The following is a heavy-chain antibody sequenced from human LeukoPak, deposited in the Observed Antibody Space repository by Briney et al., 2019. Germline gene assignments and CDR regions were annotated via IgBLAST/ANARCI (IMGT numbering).Heavy chain of an antibody. CDR3: ARGLARVYYYDDSPLGY. J-gene: IGHJ4*02. Sequence: PGGSLSLSCAASGFTFSSYSMNRDRQAPGKGLEWVSYISSSSSTIYYADSVKGRFTISRDNAKNSLYLQMNRLRAEDTAVYYCARGLARVYYYDDSPLGYWGQGTLVTVSS. V-gene: IGHV3-48*04. CDR2: ISSSSSTI. CDR1: GFTFSSYS. D-gene: IGHD3-22*01.